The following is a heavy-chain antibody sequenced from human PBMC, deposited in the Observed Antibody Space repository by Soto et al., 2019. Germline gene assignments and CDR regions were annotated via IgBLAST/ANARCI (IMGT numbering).Heavy chain of an antibody. CDR3: AIFARGYSYGYGFDP. Sequence: ASVKVSCKASGYTFTGYYMHWVRQAPGQGLEWMGWINPNSGGTNYAQKFQGWVTMTRDTSISTAYMELSRLRSDDTAVYYCAIFARGYSYGYGFDPWGKGTLVTVSS. CDR1: GYTFTGYY. CDR2: INPNSGGT. V-gene: IGHV1-2*04. J-gene: IGHJ5*02. D-gene: IGHD5-18*01.